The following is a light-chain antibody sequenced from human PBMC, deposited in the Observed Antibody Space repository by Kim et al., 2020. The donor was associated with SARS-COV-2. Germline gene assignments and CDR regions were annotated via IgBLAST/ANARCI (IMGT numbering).Light chain of an antibody. CDR1: SSRVAGNY. J-gene: IGLJ3*02. CDR2: EDN. CDR3: QSYDSSNSWV. Sequence: KTVTLTCTRTSSRVAGNYVQQYQQPRGSPPPTVSSEDNQRPSGGPDRFSGSIDSSSNSAALTISGLKTEDEADYYCQSYDSSNSWVFGGGTKVTVL. V-gene: IGLV6-57*01.